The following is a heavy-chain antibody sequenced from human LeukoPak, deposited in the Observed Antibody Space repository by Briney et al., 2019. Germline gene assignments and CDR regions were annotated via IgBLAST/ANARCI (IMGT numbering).Heavy chain of an antibody. Sequence: PGGSLTLSCAASGFPFSSYAMSWLRQAPGKGLEWVSAISGSGVRTYYAESIKGRFTISRYNSKNTLHLQMNSLRAEDTAVYYCAKRPYDFWSGYQNQMYYFDYWGQGTLVTVSS. CDR1: GFPFSSYA. V-gene: IGHV3-23*01. CDR2: ISGSGVRT. J-gene: IGHJ4*02. D-gene: IGHD3-3*01. CDR3: AKRPYDFWSGYQNQMYYFDY.